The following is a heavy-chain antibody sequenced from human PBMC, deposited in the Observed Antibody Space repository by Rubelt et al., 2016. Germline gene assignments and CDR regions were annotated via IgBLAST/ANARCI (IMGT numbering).Heavy chain of an antibody. Sequence: QVQLQESGPGLVKPSETLSLTCTVSGGSISSYYWSWIRQPPGKGLEWIGRIYYSGSTYYNPSLKSRVTISVDTSKNHFSLKLSSVTAADTAVYYCARPSSLYYYGMDVWGQGTTVTVSS. CDR2: IYYSGST. D-gene: IGHD2-2*01. CDR1: GGSISSYY. V-gene: IGHV4-59*05. CDR3: ARPSSLYYYGMDV. J-gene: IGHJ6*02.